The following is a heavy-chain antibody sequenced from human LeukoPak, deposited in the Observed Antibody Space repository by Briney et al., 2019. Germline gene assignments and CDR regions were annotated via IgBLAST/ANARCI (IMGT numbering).Heavy chain of an antibody. V-gene: IGHV1-69*06. CDR2: IIPIFGTA. J-gene: IGHJ6*03. Sequence: GASVKVSCKASGGTFSSYAISWVRQAPGQGLEWMGGIIPIFGTANYAQKFQGRVTITADKSTSTAYMELSSLRSEDTAVYYCARGYCSSTSCYYYYYYYMDVWGKGTTVTVSS. CDR3: ARGYCSSTSCYYYYYYYMDV. D-gene: IGHD2-2*01. CDR1: GGTFSSYA.